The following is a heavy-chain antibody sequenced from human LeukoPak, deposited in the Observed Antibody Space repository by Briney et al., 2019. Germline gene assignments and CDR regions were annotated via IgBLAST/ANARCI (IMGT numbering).Heavy chain of an antibody. V-gene: IGHV3-23*01. CDR2: ISGSGGST. D-gene: IGHD5-12*01. CDR3: AKDTPIQRGYGGYDLGGNYFDY. Sequence: PGGSLRLSCAASGFTFSSYAMSWVRQAPGKGLEWVSAISGSGGSTYYADSVKGRSTISRDNSKNTLYLQMNSLRAEDTAVYYCAKDTPIQRGYGGYDLGGNYFDYWGQGTLVTVSS. J-gene: IGHJ4*02. CDR1: GFTFSSYA.